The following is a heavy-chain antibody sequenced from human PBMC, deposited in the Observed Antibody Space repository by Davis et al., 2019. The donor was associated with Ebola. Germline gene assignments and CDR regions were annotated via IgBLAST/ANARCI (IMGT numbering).Heavy chain of an antibody. J-gene: IGHJ4*02. CDR1: GFTFSSYD. D-gene: IGHD2-21*01. V-gene: IGHV3-13*01. CDR3: ARGGPYCGGDCYDY. CDR2: IGTAGDT. Sequence: GESLKISCAASGFTFSSYDMHWVRQATGKGLEWVSAIGTAGDTYYPGSVKGRFTISRENAKNSLYLQMNSLRAGDTAVYYCARGGPYCGGDCYDYWGQGTLVTVSS.